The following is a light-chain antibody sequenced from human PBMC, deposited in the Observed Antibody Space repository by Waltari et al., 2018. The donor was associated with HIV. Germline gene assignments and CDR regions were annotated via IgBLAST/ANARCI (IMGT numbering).Light chain of an antibody. CDR1: SSNIGSDF. CDR2: SND. CDR3: TTWDSSVTAWV. V-gene: IGLV1-47*02. Sequence: QSVLTQPPSASGTPGQRVTISCSGSSSNIGSDFVYWYQQLPGPAPKLLIYSNDQRPSGGPDRFSGSKSGTSASLAISGRRSEDEADYYCTTWDSSVTAWVFGGGTKLTVL. J-gene: IGLJ3*02.